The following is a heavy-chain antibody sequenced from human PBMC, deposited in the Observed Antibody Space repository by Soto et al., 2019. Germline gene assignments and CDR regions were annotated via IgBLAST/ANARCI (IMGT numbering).Heavy chain of an antibody. J-gene: IGHJ6*02. D-gene: IGHD3-10*01. CDR2: IYYSGTT. CDR1: GGSVSTAAYY. V-gene: IGHV4-31*03. Sequence: QVQLQESGPGLVKPSQTLSLTCTVSGGSVSTAAYYWSWIRQHPGKGLVWIGYIYYSGTTYYNTALKSRAIISVDTSKNQFSLKLSSVTAADTAVFYCARVGEAYAMDVWGQGTTVTVSS. CDR3: ARVGEAYAMDV.